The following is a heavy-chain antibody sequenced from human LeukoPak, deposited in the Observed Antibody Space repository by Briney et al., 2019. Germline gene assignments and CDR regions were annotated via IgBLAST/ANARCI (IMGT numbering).Heavy chain of an antibody. V-gene: IGHV1-24*01. J-gene: IGHJ2*01. CDR3: ATDRGYYGSTSGDP. CDR2: FDPEAGET. Sequence: ASVKVSCKVSGYSLTELYIFWVRQAPGKGLDWLGGFDPEAGETIYAQKFQGRVTMTEDTSTDTSYMELSSLRSENTAVYYCATDRGYYGSTSGDPWGRGTLVIVSS. D-gene: IGHD3-10*01. CDR1: GYSLTELY.